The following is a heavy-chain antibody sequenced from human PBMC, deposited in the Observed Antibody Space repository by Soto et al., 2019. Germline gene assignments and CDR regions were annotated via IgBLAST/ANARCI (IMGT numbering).Heavy chain of an antibody. Sequence: GGSLRLSCAASGLTFSSYAMSWFRQAPGKGLEWVSAISGSGGNTYYADSVKGRFTISRDNSKSTVYLELNNLSAEDTAVYHCAKNQGVELVPLATVDWFDPWGQGSVVTVSS. D-gene: IGHD1-26*01. CDR2: ISGSGGNT. CDR1: GLTFSSYA. V-gene: IGHV3-23*01. J-gene: IGHJ5*02. CDR3: AKNQGVELVPLATVDWFDP.